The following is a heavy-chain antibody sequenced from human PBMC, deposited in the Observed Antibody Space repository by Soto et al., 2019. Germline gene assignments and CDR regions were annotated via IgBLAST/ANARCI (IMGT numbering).Heavy chain of an antibody. Sequence: ASVKVSCKASGYTFTGHYMHWVRQAPGHGLEWMGWINPNSGGTNYAQKFQGWVTMTRDTSISTAYMELSRLRSNDTAVHYCARDGSGSYPFYYGLDVWGQGTTVTVSS. CDR3: ARDGSGSYPFYYGLDV. D-gene: IGHD3-10*01. V-gene: IGHV1-2*04. CDR2: INPNSGGT. J-gene: IGHJ6*02. CDR1: GYTFTGHY.